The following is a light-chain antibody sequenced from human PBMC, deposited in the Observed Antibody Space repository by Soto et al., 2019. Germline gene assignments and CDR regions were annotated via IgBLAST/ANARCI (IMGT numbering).Light chain of an antibody. J-gene: IGLJ2*01. CDR1: NSDVGGYNY. CDR2: DVD. V-gene: IGLV2-14*01. Sequence: QSALTQPASISGSPGQSITISCTGTNSDVGGYNYVSWYQQYPGKAPKLMIYDVDNRPSGVSYRFSGSKSGKTASLTISGLQAEDGADYYCSSYTTSSTVVFGGGTKLTVL. CDR3: SSYTTSSTVV.